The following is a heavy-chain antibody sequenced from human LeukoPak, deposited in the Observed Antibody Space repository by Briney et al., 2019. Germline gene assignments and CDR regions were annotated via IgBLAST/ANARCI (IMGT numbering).Heavy chain of an antibody. Sequence: ASVKVSCKASGGTFCSYAISWVRQAPGQGLEWMGGIIPIFGTANYAQKFQGRVTITADKSTSTAYMELSSLRSEDTAVYYCARLGLLWFGEYYYGMDVWGKGTTVTVSS. CDR1: GGTFCSYA. J-gene: IGHJ6*04. V-gene: IGHV1-69*06. CDR3: ARLGLLWFGEYYYGMDV. CDR2: IIPIFGTA. D-gene: IGHD3-10*01.